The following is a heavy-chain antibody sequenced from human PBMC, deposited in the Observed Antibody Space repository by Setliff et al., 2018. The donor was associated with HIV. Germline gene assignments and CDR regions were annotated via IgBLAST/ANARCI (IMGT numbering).Heavy chain of an antibody. CDR1: GFIFSSYE. Sequence: GGSLRLSCAASGFIFSSYEMNWVRQAPGKGLEWVSYISSSGSPIHYADSVRGRFTISRDNAKNSLYLQMNSLRAEDTAVYYCAREYYYDSSGYYPDFDYWGQGTLVTVSS. V-gene: IGHV3-48*03. CDR3: AREYYYDSSGYYPDFDY. D-gene: IGHD3-22*01. J-gene: IGHJ4*02. CDR2: ISSSGSPI.